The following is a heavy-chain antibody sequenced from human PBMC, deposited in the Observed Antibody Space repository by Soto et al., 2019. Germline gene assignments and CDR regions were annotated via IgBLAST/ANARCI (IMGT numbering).Heavy chain of an antibody. J-gene: IGHJ6*02. CDR2: INPSGGST. Sequence: QVQLVQSGAEVKKPGASVKVSCKASGYTFTSYYMHWVRQAPGQGLEWMGIINPSGGSTSYAQKFQGRVTMTRDTSTSTVYMELSSLRSEDTAVYYCARDSLRYFDWLPDNYYYYGMDVWGQGTTVTVSS. D-gene: IGHD3-9*01. V-gene: IGHV1-46*01. CDR1: GYTFTSYY. CDR3: ARDSLRYFDWLPDNYYYYGMDV.